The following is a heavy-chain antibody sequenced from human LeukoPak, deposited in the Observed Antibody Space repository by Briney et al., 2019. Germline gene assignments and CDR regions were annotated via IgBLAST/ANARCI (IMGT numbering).Heavy chain of an antibody. CDR2: INWNGGST. D-gene: IGHD3-22*01. Sequence: GGSLRLSCAASGFTFDDYGMSWIRQAPGKGLEWVSGINWNGGSTGYAGSVKGRFTISRDNAKNSLYLQMNSLRAEDTALYYCAREGEYYDSKPSFFDYWGQGTLVTVSS. CDR3: AREGEYYDSKPSFFDY. J-gene: IGHJ4*02. CDR1: GFTFDDYG. V-gene: IGHV3-20*04.